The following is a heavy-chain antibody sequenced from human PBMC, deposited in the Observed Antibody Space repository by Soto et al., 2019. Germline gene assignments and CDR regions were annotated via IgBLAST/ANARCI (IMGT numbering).Heavy chain of an antibody. CDR2: INSDGSST. Sequence: LSCAASGIPFSSYWMHWVRQAPGKGLVWVSRINSDGSSTSYADSVKGRSTISRDNAKNTLYLQMNSLRAEDTAVYYCARDICYLSVQVDFESWGQGTMVTVS. CDR3: ARDICYLSVQVDFES. J-gene: IGHJ3*02. V-gene: IGHV3-74*01. CDR1: GIPFSSYW. D-gene: IGHD3-16*02.